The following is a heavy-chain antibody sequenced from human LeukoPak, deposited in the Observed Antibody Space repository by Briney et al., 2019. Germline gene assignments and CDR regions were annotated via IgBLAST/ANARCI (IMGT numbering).Heavy chain of an antibody. D-gene: IGHD2-2*02. J-gene: IGHJ3*02. CDR2: IYPGDSDT. Sequence: GESLKISCKGSGYSFTSYWIGWVRQMPGKGLEWMGIIYPGDSDTRYSPSFQGQVTISADKSISTAYLQWSSLKASDTAMYYCARGGYCSSTSCYTGRAFDIWGQGTMVTVSS. CDR1: GYSFTSYW. V-gene: IGHV5-51*01. CDR3: ARGGYCSSTSCYTGRAFDI.